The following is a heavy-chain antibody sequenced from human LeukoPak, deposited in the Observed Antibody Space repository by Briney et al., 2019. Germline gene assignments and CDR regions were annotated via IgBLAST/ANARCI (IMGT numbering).Heavy chain of an antibody. D-gene: IGHD5-24*01. CDR3: AKLGTWLQYPFDF. CDR2: ISGSGGSA. CDR1: RFTFSSYA. V-gene: IGHV3-23*01. Sequence: PGGSLRLSCEASRFTFSSYAMGWVRQAPGKGREWVSFISGSGGSAYYADSVKGRFTISRDNSKNTLYLQMNSLRAEDTAVYYCAKLGTWLQYPFDFWGQGTLVTVSS. J-gene: IGHJ4*02.